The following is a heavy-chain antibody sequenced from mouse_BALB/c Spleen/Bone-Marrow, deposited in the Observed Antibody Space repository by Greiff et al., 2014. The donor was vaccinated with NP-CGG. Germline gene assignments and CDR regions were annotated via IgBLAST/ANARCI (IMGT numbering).Heavy chain of an antibody. CDR1: GFTFSNYG. Sequence: EVKLVESGGDLVKPGGSLKLSCAASGFTFSNYGISWGRQTPDKRLEWVATISSGGSNSYYPDSVKGRFTISRDNAKNTLYLQISSLKSEDTAMYYCSRSQRYYAMDYWGQGTSVTVSS. V-gene: IGHV5-6*01. CDR3: SRSQRYYAMDY. CDR2: ISSGGSNS. J-gene: IGHJ4*01.